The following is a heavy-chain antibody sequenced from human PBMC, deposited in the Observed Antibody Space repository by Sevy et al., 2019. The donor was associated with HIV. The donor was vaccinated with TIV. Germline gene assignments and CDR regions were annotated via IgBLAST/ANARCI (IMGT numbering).Heavy chain of an antibody. V-gene: IGHV1-2*02. CDR2: IDPNDGGT. CDR3: ARPTNQPPHHGLAP. Sequence: ASVKVSCKASGYTFTGFFIHWLRQAPGQGLDWMGWIDPNDGGTNYAQKFHGRVTMTTDTSISTAYMELSSLKSDDTARYFCARPTNQPPHHGLAPGGQGTRVTVSS. D-gene: IGHD2-2*01. CDR1: GYTFTGFF. J-gene: IGHJ5*02.